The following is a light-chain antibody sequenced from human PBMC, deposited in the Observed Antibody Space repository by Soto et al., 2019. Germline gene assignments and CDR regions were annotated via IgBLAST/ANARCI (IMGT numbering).Light chain of an antibody. CDR1: QSVSSSY. Sequence: DIFLAQAPFTLCSSPLAGATLSCRVLQSVSSSYLAWYQQKPGQAPRLLIYGASSRATGIPDRFSGSGSGTDFTLTISRLEPEDFAVYYCQQYGSSPWTFGQGTKVDIK. CDR3: QQYGSSPWT. CDR2: GAS. V-gene: IGKV3-20*01. J-gene: IGKJ1*01.